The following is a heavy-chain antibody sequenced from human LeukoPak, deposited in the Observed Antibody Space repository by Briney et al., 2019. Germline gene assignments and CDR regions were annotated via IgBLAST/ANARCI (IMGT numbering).Heavy chain of an antibody. CDR2: IYYSGST. CDR3: ARGSAMDY. J-gene: IGHJ4*02. Sequence: SETLSLTCAVSDYSISSGYYWGWIRQPPGKGLEWIGSIYYSGSTYYNPSLKSRVTLSVDTSKNQLSLKLSFVTAADTAVYYCARGSAMDYWGQGSLVTVSS. D-gene: IGHD1-26*01. CDR1: DYSISSGYY. V-gene: IGHV4-38-2*01.